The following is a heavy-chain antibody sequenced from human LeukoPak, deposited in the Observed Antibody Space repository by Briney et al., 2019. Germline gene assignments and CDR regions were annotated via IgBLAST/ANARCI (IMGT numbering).Heavy chain of an antibody. CDR2: ISSSSSYI. Sequence: GGSLRLSCAASGFTFSSYSMNWVRQAPGKGLEWVSSISSSSSYIYYADSVKGRFTISRDNAKNSLYLQMNSLRAEDTAVYYCARVGSPLRYYFDYWGQGTLVTVSS. V-gene: IGHV3-21*01. CDR1: GFTFSSYS. J-gene: IGHJ4*02. D-gene: IGHD1-26*01. CDR3: ARVGSPLRYYFDY.